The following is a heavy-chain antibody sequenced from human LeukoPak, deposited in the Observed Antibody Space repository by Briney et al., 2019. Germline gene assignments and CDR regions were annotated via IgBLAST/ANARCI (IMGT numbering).Heavy chain of an antibody. D-gene: IGHD3-16*02. V-gene: IGHV3-48*02. CDR2: ISTTGSPI. CDR3: AKDVSDYVWGNYRLFNS. Sequence: GVSLRLSCAVSGFTFNGSGMRWIRQAPGKGLEWVSHISTTGSPISYADSVKARFTISRDNAKNSLYLQRNSLRDEDPALYYCAKDVSDYVWGNYRLFNSGGQGTLVT. CDR1: GFTFNGSG. J-gene: IGHJ4*02.